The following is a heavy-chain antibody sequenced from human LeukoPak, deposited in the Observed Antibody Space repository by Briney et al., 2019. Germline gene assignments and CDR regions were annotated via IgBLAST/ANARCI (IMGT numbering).Heavy chain of an antibody. V-gene: IGHV3-11*01. J-gene: IGHJ3*02. CDR3: ATGSSIAAADYPLGAFDI. D-gene: IGHD6-13*01. CDR2: ISSSGTTV. CDR1: GFTFSDYY. Sequence: PGGSLRLSCAASGFTFSDYYMNWIRQAPGRGLEWVSYISSSGTTVYHADSVKGRFTISRDNAKNSLYLQMNSLRAEDTAVYYCATGSSIAAADYPLGAFDIWGQGTMVTVSS.